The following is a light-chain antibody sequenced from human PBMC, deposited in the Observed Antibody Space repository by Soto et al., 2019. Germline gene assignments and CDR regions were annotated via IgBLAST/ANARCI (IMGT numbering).Light chain of an antibody. J-gene: IGKJ1*01. CDR3: HKRQSWPRT. CDR1: QSVSNNY. V-gene: IGKV3-11*01. CDR2: LAS. Sequence: ELVLPPSPGTLSLSPGERAPLSCRASQSVSNNYLAWYQHRPGQAPRLLIYLASNRAAGVPARFSGSGSGKDFTITISDVENEDFAAYYCHKRQSWPRTCGNGTKGDIK.